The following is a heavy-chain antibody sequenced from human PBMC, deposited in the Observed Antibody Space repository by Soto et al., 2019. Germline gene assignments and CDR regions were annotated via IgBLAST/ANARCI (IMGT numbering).Heavy chain of an antibody. D-gene: IGHD3-22*01. J-gene: IGHJ3*02. CDR3: ARDGWYPYYDRSGYYSDDAFDI. V-gene: IGHV1-69*13. CDR2: IIPIFGTA. CDR1: GGTFSSYA. Sequence: SVKVSCKASGGTFSSYAISWVRQAPGQGVEWMGGIIPIFGTANYAQKFQGRVTITADESTRTAYMELSSLRSEDTAVYYCARDGWYPYYDRSGYYSDDAFDIWGQGTMVTVSS.